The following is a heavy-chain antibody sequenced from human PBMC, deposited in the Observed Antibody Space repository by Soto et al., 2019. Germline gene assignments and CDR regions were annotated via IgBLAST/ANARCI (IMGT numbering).Heavy chain of an antibody. CDR3: AKDRDPYYYYYLMDV. Sequence: GGSLRLSCEASGFAFDTYGMHWIRQGAGQGLEWVATMSYDGSKIYYRDSVRGRFSISRDDSKRTLYLQMNSLRAEDTAVYYCAKDRDPYYYYYLMDVWGQGTTVTVS. J-gene: IGHJ6*02. CDR1: GFAFDTYG. CDR2: MSYDGSKI. V-gene: IGHV3-30*18.